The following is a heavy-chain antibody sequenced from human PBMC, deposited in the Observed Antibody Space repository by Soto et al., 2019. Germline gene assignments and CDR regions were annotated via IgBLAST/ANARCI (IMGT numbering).Heavy chain of an antibody. D-gene: IGHD3-16*01. Sequence: SQTLSLTCAISGDSVSSNRDAWNWIRQSPSRGLEWLGRTYYRSKWYKEYAVSVKSRISINPDTSKNQFSLQLNSVTPEDTAMYYCARGGTDADGAPLAFACWGQGTLVTFSS. CDR1: GDSVSSNRDA. CDR3: ARGGTDADGAPLAFAC. CDR2: TYYRSKWYK. J-gene: IGHJ4*02. V-gene: IGHV6-1*01.